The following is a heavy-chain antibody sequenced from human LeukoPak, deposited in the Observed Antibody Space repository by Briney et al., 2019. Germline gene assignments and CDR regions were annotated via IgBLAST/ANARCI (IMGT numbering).Heavy chain of an antibody. J-gene: IGHJ4*02. CDR3: ANGKSKAVAEFDY. V-gene: IGHV3-30*18. CDR2: ISYDGSNK. Sequence: GRSLRLSCAASGFTFSSYGMHWVRQAPGKGLEWVAVISYDGSNKYYADSVKGRFTISRDNSKNTLYLQMNSLRVEDTAVYYCANGKSKAVAEFDYWGQGTLVTVSS. CDR1: GFTFSSYG. D-gene: IGHD6-19*01.